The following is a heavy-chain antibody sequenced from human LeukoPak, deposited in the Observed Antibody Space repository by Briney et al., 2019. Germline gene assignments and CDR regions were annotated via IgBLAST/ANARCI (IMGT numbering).Heavy chain of an antibody. CDR1: GFTFSSYW. Sequence: GGSLRLSCAASGFTFSSYWMHWVRQAPGKGLVWVSRISTDGSTTTYADSVKGRFTISRDNAKKTLYLQMNSLRAEDTAVYHCSRRGIGARPFDYWGQGTLVTVSS. CDR2: ISTDGSTT. CDR3: SRRGIGARPFDY. V-gene: IGHV3-74*01. D-gene: IGHD6-6*01. J-gene: IGHJ4*02.